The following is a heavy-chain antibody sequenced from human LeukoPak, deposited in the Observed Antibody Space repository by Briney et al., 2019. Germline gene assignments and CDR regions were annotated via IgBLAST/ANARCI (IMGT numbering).Heavy chain of an antibody. J-gene: IGHJ4*02. CDR2: ISGSGGGT. CDR3: AKAGTEDGYNIYFDH. CDR1: GFTFSGYA. V-gene: IGHV3-23*01. D-gene: IGHD5-24*01. Sequence: GGSLRLSCGVSGFTFSGYAMSWVRQAPGKGLEWVSLISGSGGGTYYADPVKGRFTIFRDNAKNTLYLQMNSLRAEDTAVYYCAKAGTEDGYNIYFDHWGQGTLVTVSS.